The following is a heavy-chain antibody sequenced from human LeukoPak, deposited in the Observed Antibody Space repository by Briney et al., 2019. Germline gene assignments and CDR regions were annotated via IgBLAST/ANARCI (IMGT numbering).Heavy chain of an antibody. CDR3: AKCGNSGCHLIDY. V-gene: IGHV3-23*01. D-gene: IGHD5-12*01. Sequence: GGSLRLSCAASGFTFSTNAMSWVRQAPGKGLEWVSAISGRTGSTYYSDSVKGRFTISRDNSKNTLYLQMDSLRAEDTAVYYCAKCGNSGCHLIDYWGQGTLVSVSS. CDR1: GFTFSTNA. CDR2: ISGRTGST. J-gene: IGHJ4*02.